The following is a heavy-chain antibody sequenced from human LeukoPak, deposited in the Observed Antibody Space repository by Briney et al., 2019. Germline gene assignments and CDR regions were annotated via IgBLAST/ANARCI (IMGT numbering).Heavy chain of an antibody. V-gene: IGHV3-7*01. CDR3: ATDPGRLVSDNY. CDR2: IKQDGSEK. D-gene: IGHD3-10*01. J-gene: IGHJ4*02. CDR1: GFTFSRYW. Sequence: GESLRLSCAASGFTFSRYWMSWVRQAPGKGLEWLANIKQDGSEKYYVDSVKGRFTISRDNARNSLCLQMDSLRAEDTAVYYCATDPGRLVSDNYWGQGTVVTVSS.